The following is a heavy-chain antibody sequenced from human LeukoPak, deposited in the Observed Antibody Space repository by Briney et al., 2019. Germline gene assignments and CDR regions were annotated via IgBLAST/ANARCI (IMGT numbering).Heavy chain of an antibody. CDR3: AELGSTMIGGV. CDR1: GFTFSSYS. V-gene: IGHV3-21*01. J-gene: IGHJ6*04. CDR2: ISSSSSYI. D-gene: IGHD3-10*02. Sequence: PGGSLRLSCAASGFTFSSYSMNWVRQAPGKGLEWVSSISSSSSYIYYADSVKGRFTVSRDNAKNSVYLQMNSLRAEDTAVYYCAELGSTMIGGVWGKGTTVTISS.